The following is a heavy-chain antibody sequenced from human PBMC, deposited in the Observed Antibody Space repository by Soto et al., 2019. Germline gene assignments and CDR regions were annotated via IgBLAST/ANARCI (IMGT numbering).Heavy chain of an antibody. J-gene: IGHJ4*02. CDR1: GGTFSSYA. CDR3: ATGTDGDSSGYWVY. Sequence: QVQLVQSGAEVKKPGSSVKVSCRASGGTFSSYAINWVRQAPGQGLEWMGGIIPVLGTEDYSQKFQGRVTITADESTSTAYMELSSLRSEDAAVYYCATGTDGDSSGYWVYWGQGTLVTVSS. D-gene: IGHD3-22*01. V-gene: IGHV1-69*01. CDR2: IIPVLGTE.